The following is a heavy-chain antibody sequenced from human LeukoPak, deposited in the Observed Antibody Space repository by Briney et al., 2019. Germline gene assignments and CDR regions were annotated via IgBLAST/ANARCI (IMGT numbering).Heavy chain of an antibody. CDR3: ARAGYYRFDY. J-gene: IGHJ4*02. CDR1: GLTFSFYA. Sequence: GRSLRLSCAASGLTFSFYAMHWVRQAPGKGLEWVAVISNDGSYKYYTDSVKGRFTISRDNAQNTLYLQMNSLRVEDTGVYYCARAGYYRFDYWGQGTLVTVSS. CDR2: ISNDGSYK. V-gene: IGHV3-30*04. D-gene: IGHD3-22*01.